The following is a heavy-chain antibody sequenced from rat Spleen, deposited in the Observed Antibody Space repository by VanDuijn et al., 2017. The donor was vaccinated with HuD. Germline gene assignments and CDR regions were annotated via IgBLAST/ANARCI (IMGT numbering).Heavy chain of an antibody. CDR1: GFTFSDYN. CDR3: GKDMNYYSTYPFYVMGA. V-gene: IGHV5S10*01. J-gene: IGHJ4*01. CDR2: IIYDGSRT. D-gene: IGHD1-2*01. Sequence: EVQLVESGGGLVQPGRSLKLSCAASGFTFSDYNMAWVRQAPKKGLEWVATIIYDGSRTYYRDSVKGRFTISRDNAKSTLYLQMDSLRSEDTATYFCGKDMNYYSTYPFYVMGAWGQGTSVTVSS.